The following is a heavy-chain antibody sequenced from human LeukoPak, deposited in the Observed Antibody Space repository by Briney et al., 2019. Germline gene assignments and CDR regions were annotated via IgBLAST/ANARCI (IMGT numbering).Heavy chain of an antibody. Sequence: GGTLRLSCAASGFTFSNYAISWVRQTPGKGLEWVSTISNSDAKTYYADSVKGRFTISRDNSKNTLYLQMNSLTAEDTAIFYCAKATGTLTNWGQGILVTVSS. CDR1: GFTFSNYA. V-gene: IGHV3-23*01. D-gene: IGHD1-1*01. J-gene: IGHJ4*02. CDR2: ISNSDAKT. CDR3: AKATGTLTN.